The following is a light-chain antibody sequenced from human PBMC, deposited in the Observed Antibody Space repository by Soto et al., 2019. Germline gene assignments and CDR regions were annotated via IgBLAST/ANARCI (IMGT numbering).Light chain of an antibody. CDR1: QSVGSY. J-gene: IGKJ1*01. Sequence: DIVLIQSPATLSLSPGERATLSCRASQSVGSYLAWYQHKPGQAPRLLMYDVSNRATGIPARFSGSGSGTDFTLTISSLEPEDLAVYYCQQRSNWPRTFGQGTKVDIK. CDR3: QQRSNWPRT. CDR2: DVS. V-gene: IGKV3-11*01.